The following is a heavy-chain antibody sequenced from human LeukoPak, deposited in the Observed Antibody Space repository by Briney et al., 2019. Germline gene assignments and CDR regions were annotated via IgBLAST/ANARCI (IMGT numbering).Heavy chain of an antibody. CDR2: ISYDGSNK. Sequence: GGSLRLSCAASGFPFSSYGMHWVRQAPGKGLEWVAVISYDGSNKYYADSVKGRFTISRDNSKNTLYLQMNSLRAEDTAVYYCAKSKNTVTFYYFDYWGQGTLVTVSS. CDR3: AKSKNTVTFYYFDY. D-gene: IGHD4-11*01. J-gene: IGHJ4*02. V-gene: IGHV3-30*18. CDR1: GFPFSSYG.